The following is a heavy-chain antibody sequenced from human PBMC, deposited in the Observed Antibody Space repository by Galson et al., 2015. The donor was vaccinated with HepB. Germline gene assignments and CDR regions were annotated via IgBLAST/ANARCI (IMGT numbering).Heavy chain of an antibody. D-gene: IGHD5-18*01. V-gene: IGHV1-46*01. CDR2: INTSGGST. CDR3: ARLDTAGDH. J-gene: IGHJ4*02. Sequence: SVKVSCKASGYTFTRYYTHWVRQAPGQGLEWVALINTSGGSTSYARKFQGRVTVTRDTSTNTAYMEMSSLRSADTAMYYCARLDTAGDHWGQGTLVTVSS. CDR1: GYTFTRYY.